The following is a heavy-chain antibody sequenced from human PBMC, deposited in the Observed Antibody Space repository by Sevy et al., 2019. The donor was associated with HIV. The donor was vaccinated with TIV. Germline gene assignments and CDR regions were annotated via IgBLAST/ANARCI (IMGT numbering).Heavy chain of an antibody. J-gene: IGHJ4*02. CDR2: IIPVHGTT. V-gene: IGHV1-69*13. CDR1: GDTFRKYV. D-gene: IGHD2-21*02. CDR3: ARDMTCGGDCYYFDN. Sequence: ASVKVSYKASGDTFRKYVISWVRQAPGQGLEWMGGIIPVHGTTNYAQKFQARVTFTADASTSTVYMELSRLRSEDTAVYYCARDMTCGGDCYYFDNWVQGTLVTVSS.